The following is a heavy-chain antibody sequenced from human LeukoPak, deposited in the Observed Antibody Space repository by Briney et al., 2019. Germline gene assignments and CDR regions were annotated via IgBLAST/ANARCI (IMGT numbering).Heavy chain of an antibody. D-gene: IGHD1-26*01. CDR2: ITSSSSYI. V-gene: IGHV3-21*01. Sequence: GGSLRLSCAASGFTFSSYSMNWVRQAPGKGLEWVSSITSSSSYIYYADSVKGRFTISRDNAKNSLYLQMNSLRAEDTAVYYCARQLPGTFDYWGQGTMVTVSS. CDR1: GFTFSSYS. CDR3: ARQLPGTFDY. J-gene: IGHJ4*03.